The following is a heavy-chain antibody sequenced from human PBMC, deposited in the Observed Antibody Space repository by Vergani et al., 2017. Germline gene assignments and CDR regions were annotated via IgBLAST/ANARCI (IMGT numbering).Heavy chain of an antibody. CDR1: GFTFSTYA. D-gene: IGHD2-8*01. CDR3: VKYARSYESLFDA. CDR2: LTGGGGST. Sequence: EVQLLESGGSLKQPGGSVRLSCAASGFTFSTYAMHWVRQAPGKGLEWVSALTGGGGSTYYADSFKGRFIISRDNSRDTLYLQLNSLRPEDTATYYCVKYARSYESLFDAWGHRTLVTVSS. J-gene: IGHJ5*01. V-gene: IGHV3-23*01.